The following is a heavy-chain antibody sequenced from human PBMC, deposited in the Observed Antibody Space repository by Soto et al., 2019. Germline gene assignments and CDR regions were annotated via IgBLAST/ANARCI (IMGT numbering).Heavy chain of an antibody. CDR2: IDYNGVT. Sequence: PSETLSLTCTVSGGSIYRSGYYWGWIRQPPGRGLEWTGNIDYNGVTYSNPSLKSRVTISRDTSKNQFSLKLPSVTAADTALYYCGKVLVGATGHTDSDSWGPGTLVTVS. J-gene: IGHJ4*02. D-gene: IGHD2-15*01. V-gene: IGHV4-39*01. CDR1: GGSIYRSGYY. CDR3: GKVLVGATGHTDSDS.